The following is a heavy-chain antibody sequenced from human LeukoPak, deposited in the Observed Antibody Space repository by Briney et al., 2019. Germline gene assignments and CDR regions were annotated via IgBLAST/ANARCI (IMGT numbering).Heavy chain of an antibody. D-gene: IGHD2-21*02. Sequence: SETLSLTCTVSGGSFINHSWNWIRQSPGKGLEWIGYIFFRGTTYYNPSFQSRVTISVDTSKSHFSLELRSVTAADTAVYYCARSCIGDCCLSDWFDSWGQGTLVTVSS. CDR3: ARSCIGDCCLSDWFDS. CDR2: IFFRGTT. V-gene: IGHV4-59*11. CDR1: GGSFINHS. J-gene: IGHJ5*01.